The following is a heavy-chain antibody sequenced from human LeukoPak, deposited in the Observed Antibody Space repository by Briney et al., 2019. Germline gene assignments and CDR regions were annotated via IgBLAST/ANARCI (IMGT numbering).Heavy chain of an antibody. CDR2: IYHSGST. D-gene: IGHD6-13*01. Sequence: SETLSLTCTVSGYSISSGYYWGWIRQPPGKGLEWIESIYHSGSTYYNPSLKGRVTISVDTSKNQFSLKLSSVTAADTAVYYCARPYSSSWSFNYWGQGTLVTVSS. CDR1: GYSISSGYY. V-gene: IGHV4-38-2*02. J-gene: IGHJ4*02. CDR3: ARPYSSSWSFNY.